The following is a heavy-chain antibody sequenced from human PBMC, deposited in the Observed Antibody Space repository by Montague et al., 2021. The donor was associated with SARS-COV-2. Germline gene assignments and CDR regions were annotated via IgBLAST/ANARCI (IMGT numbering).Heavy chain of an antibody. Sequence: CAISGDSVWSNTAAWNWIRQSPSGGLEWLGRTNYRSKWTSDYATSVEGRISIDPDTSKNQFFLHLRSVTPEGTGVYCCVRDTGSAQAGFDAWGQGTLVTVSS. CDR3: VRDTGSAQAGFDA. V-gene: IGHV6-1*01. D-gene: IGHD4-17*01. CDR1: GDSVWSNTAA. CDR2: TNYRSKWTS. J-gene: IGHJ4*02.